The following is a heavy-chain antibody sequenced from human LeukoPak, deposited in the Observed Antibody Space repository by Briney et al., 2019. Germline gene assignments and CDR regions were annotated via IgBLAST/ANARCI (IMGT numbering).Heavy chain of an antibody. CDR3: ARGEYYAFDAFDI. V-gene: IGHV4-59*12. CDR1: GGSISSYY. Sequence: PSETLSLTCTVSGGSISSYYWSWIRQPPGKGLEWIGYIYYSGSTNYNPSLKSRVTISVDTSKNQFSLKLSSVTAADTAVYYCARGEYYAFDAFDIWGQGTMVTVSS. CDR2: IYYSGST. J-gene: IGHJ3*02. D-gene: IGHD2-2*01.